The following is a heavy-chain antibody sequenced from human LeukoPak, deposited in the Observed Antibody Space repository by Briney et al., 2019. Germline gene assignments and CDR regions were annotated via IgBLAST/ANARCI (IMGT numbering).Heavy chain of an antibody. D-gene: IGHD2-21*02. V-gene: IGHV5-51*01. CDR1: GYSFTSYW. Sequence: GESLKISCKGSGYSFTSYWIGWVRQMPGKGLEWMGIIYPGDSDTRYSPSFQGQVTISADKSISTAYLQWSSLKAPDTAMYYCAREANCGGDCYLDAFDIWGQGTMVTVSS. CDR3: AREANCGGDCYLDAFDI. CDR2: IYPGDSDT. J-gene: IGHJ3*02.